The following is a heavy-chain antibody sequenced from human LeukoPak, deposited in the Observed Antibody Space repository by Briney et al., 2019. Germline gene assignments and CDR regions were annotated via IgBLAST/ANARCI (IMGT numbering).Heavy chain of an antibody. CDR3: ARRKSFGSYYEKGDYYYYYGMDV. V-gene: IGHV5-51*01. D-gene: IGHD3-16*01. CDR1: GYSFANYW. J-gene: IGHJ6*02. Sequence: GESLKVSCKGSGYSFANYWIGWVRQMPGKGLEWMGIIYPGDSDTRYSPSFQGQVTISADKSISTAYLQWSSPKASDTAMYFCARRKSFGSYYEKGDYYYYYGMDVWGQGTTVTVSS. CDR2: IYPGDSDT.